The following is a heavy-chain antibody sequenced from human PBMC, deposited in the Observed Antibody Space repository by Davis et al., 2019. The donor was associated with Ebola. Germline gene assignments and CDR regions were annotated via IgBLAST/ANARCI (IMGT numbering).Heavy chain of an antibody. CDR3: ASGSGYSSSWGHPGGFDY. J-gene: IGHJ4*02. V-gene: IGHV1-46*01. D-gene: IGHD6-13*01. Sequence: AASVQVSCKASGYTFTSYYMHWVRQAPGQGLEWMGIINPSGGSTSYAQKFQGRVTMTRDTSTSTVYMELSSLRSEDTAVYYCASGSGYSSSWGHPGGFDYWGQGTLVTVSS. CDR1: GYTFTSYY. CDR2: INPSGGST.